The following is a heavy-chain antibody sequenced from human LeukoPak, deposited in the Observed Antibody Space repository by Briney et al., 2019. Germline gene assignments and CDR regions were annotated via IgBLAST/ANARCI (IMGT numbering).Heavy chain of an antibody. CDR1: GGSFSGYH. CDR2: INHSGST. D-gene: IGHD4/OR15-4a*01. V-gene: IGHV4-34*01. J-gene: IGHJ4*02. Sequence: PSETLSLTCAVYGGSFSGYHWSWIRQPPGKGLEWIGEINHSGSTNYNPSLKSRVTISVDTSKNQFSLKLSSVTAADTAVYYCARGYGAIDYWGQGTLVTVSS. CDR3: ARGYGAIDY.